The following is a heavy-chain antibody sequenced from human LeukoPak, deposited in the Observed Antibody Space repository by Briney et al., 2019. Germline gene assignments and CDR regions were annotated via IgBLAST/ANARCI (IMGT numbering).Heavy chain of an antibody. J-gene: IGHJ6*03. CDR1: GGTFSSYA. Sequence: ASVKVSCKASGGTFSSYAISWVRQAPGQGLEWMGGIIPIFGTANYAQKFQGRVTITADESTSTAYTELSSLRSEDTAVYYCASLEGGYETRYYYYMDVWGKGTTVTVSS. CDR2: IIPIFGTA. CDR3: ASLEGGYETRYYYYMDV. V-gene: IGHV1-69*01. D-gene: IGHD5-12*01.